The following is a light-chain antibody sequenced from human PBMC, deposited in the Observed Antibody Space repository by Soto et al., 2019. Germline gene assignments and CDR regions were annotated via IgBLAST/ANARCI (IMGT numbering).Light chain of an antibody. V-gene: IGLV2-14*03. J-gene: IGLJ1*01. CDR3: YSYTSSNTYV. CDR2: DVS. CDR1: SSDVGGYNY. Sequence: SVLTQPASVSGSHGQSITISCTGKSSDVGGYNYVSWYQHHPGKVPQLMIYDVSNRPSGVSNRFSGSKSGNTASLTISVLQAEDEADYYCYSYTSSNTYVFGTGTKVTVL.